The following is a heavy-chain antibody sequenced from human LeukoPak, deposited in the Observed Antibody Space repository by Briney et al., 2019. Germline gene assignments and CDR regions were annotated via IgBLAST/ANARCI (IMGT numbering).Heavy chain of an antibody. D-gene: IGHD6-19*01. CDR2: IYHSGST. V-gene: IGHV4-4*02. Sequence: PSETLSLTCAVSGGSISSSNWWSWVRQPPGKGLEWIGEIYHSGSTNYNPSLKSRVTISVDKSKNQFSLKLSSVIAADTAVYYCARESLGWQAVAAPGDYWGQGTLVTVSS. CDR1: GGSISSSNW. J-gene: IGHJ4*02. CDR3: ARESLGWQAVAAPGDY.